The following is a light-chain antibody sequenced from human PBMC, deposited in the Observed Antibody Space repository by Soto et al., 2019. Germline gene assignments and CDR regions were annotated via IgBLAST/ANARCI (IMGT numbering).Light chain of an antibody. CDR2: DAS. CDR3: QQYYSYPPD. V-gene: IGKV1-5*01. CDR1: QTISSW. Sequence: DIQMTQSPSTLSASVGDRVTITCRASQTISSWLAWYQQKPGKAPNLLIYDASTLERGVPSRFSGTGSGTEFTLTISCLQSEDFATYYCQQYYSYPPDFGGGTKVDIK. J-gene: IGKJ4*01.